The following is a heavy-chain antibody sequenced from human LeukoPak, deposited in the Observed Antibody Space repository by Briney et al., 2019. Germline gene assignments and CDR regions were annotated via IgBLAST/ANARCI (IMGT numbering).Heavy chain of an antibody. CDR3: ATQWLVSHYFDY. CDR1: GFTFDDYT. CDR2: ISWDGGST. Sequence: GGSLRLSCAASGFTFDDYTMHWVRQAPGKGLEWVSLISWDGGSTYYADSVKGRFTISRDDSKNSLYLQMNSLRTEDTALYYCATQWLVSHYFDYWGQGTLVAVSS. D-gene: IGHD6-19*01. V-gene: IGHV3-43*01. J-gene: IGHJ4*02.